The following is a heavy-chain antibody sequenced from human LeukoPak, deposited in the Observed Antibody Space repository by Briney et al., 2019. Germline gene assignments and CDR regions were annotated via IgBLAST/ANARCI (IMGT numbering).Heavy chain of an antibody. CDR3: AKDETWIQLWTNPFDY. Sequence: GGSLRLSCAASGFTFSSYAMSWVRQAPGKGLEWVSAISGSGGSTYYADSVKGRFTISRDNSKNTLYLQMNSPRAEDTAVYYCAKDETWIQLWTNPFDYWGQGTLVTVSS. D-gene: IGHD5-18*01. J-gene: IGHJ4*02. CDR1: GFTFSSYA. V-gene: IGHV3-23*01. CDR2: ISGSGGST.